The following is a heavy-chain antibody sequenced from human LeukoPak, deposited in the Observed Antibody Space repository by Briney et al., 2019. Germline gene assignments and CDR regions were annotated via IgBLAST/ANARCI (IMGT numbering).Heavy chain of an antibody. V-gene: IGHV5-51*01. J-gene: IGHJ3*02. CDR2: IYPGDSDT. D-gene: IGHD6-19*01. Sequence: GESLKISCKGSGYSFTSYWIGWVRQMPGKGLEWMGIIYPGDSDTRYSPSFQGQVTISADKSISTAYLQWSSLKASDTAMYYCARGGAVAGPDDAFDIWGQGTMVTVS. CDR3: ARGGAVAGPDDAFDI. CDR1: GYSFTSYW.